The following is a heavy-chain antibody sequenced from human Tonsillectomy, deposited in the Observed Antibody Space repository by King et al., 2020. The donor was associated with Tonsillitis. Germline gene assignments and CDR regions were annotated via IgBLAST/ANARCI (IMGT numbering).Heavy chain of an antibody. D-gene: IGHD6-6*01. CDR1: GFTFDDYA. J-gene: IGHJ4*02. V-gene: IGHV3-9*01. CDR3: AKGLNLAARLPLDY. Sequence: VQLVESGGGLVQPGRSLRLSCAASGFTFDDYAMHWVRQAPGKGLEWGSGISWNSGSIGYADSVKGRFTISRDNAKNSLYLQMNSLRAEDTALYYCAKGLNLAARLPLDYWGQGTLVTVSS. CDR2: ISWNSGSI.